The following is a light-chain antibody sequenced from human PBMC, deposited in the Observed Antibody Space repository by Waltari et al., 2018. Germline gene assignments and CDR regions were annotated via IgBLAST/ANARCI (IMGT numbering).Light chain of an antibody. CDR3: QQYYSYPRT. CDR1: QSVSGY. Sequence: AIRMTQSPSSLSASTRDRVTITCRANQSVSGYLAWYQQKPGNAPKLLIYAAYTLQSGVPSRFSGSGSGTDFTLTISCLQSEDFATYYCQQYYSYPRTFGQGTKVEIK. J-gene: IGKJ1*01. CDR2: AAY. V-gene: IGKV1-8*01.